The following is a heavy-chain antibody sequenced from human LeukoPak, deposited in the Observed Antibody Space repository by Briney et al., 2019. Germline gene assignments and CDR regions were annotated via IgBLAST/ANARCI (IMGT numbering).Heavy chain of an antibody. D-gene: IGHD2-2*02. CDR2: MNPNSGNT. Sequence: ASVKVSCKASGYTFTSYDINWVRQATGQGLEWMGWMNPNSGNTGHAQKFQGRVTMTRNTSISTAYMELSSLRSEDTAVYYCARGLGVPAAIVYYYYYMDVWGKGTTVTVSS. CDR1: GYTFTSYD. J-gene: IGHJ6*03. CDR3: ARGLGVPAAIVYYYYYMDV. V-gene: IGHV1-8*01.